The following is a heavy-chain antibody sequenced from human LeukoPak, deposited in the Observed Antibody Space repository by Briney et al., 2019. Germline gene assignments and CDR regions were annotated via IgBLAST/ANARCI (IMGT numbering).Heavy chain of an antibody. CDR3: TRDLGYSSSWYWFDP. CDR2: IRSKAYGGTT. Sequence: GGSLRLSCAASGFSFSKYWMSWVRQAPGKGLEWVGFIRSKAYGGTTEYAASVKGRFTISRDDSKSIAYLQMNSLKTEDTAVYYCTRDLGYSSSWYWFDPWGQGTLVTVSS. J-gene: IGHJ5*02. CDR1: GFSFSKYW. V-gene: IGHV3-49*04. D-gene: IGHD6-13*01.